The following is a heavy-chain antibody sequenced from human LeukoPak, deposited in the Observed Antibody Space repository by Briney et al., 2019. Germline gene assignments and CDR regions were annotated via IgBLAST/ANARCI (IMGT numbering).Heavy chain of an antibody. CDR2: VSHSGST. CDR1: GESFSGYY. Sequence: PSETLSLTCAVYGESFSGYYWTWIRQPPGKGLEWIGEVSHSGSTYYNPSLESRVTISVDTSKNQFSLKLSSVTAADTAVYYCARLTRSYFDYWGRGTLVTVSS. J-gene: IGHJ4*02. V-gene: IGHV4-34*01. CDR3: ARLTRSYFDY.